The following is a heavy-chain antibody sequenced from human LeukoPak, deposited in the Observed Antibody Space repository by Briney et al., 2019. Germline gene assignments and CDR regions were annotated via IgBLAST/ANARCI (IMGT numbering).Heavy chain of an antibody. Sequence: TSETLSLTCTVSGGSISSSSYYWGWIRQPPGKGLEWIGSIYYSGSTYYNPSLKSRVTISVDTSKNQFSLKLSSVTGADTAVYYCARVWGYSCSPYFDYWGQGTLVTVSS. J-gene: IGHJ4*02. V-gene: IGHV4-39*07. CDR2: IYYSGST. CDR1: GGSISSSSYY. CDR3: ARVWGYSCSPYFDY. D-gene: IGHD6-6*01.